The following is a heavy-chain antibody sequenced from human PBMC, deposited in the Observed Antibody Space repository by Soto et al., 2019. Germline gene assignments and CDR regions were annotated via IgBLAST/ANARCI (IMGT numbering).Heavy chain of an antibody. CDR2: ISGSGNRI. Sequence: EVQLSQSGGGLVRPGGSLRLSCAGSGFTFDDYAINWVRQAPGKGLEWVSGISGSGNRIDYTDSVEGRFIISRDYSKNTVFLQMNGLRAADTAVYFCAKNQDWNRPDPGAFDVWGQGKTVTV. CDR1: GFTFDDYA. CDR3: AKNQDWNRPDPGAFDV. V-gene: IGHV3-23*01. J-gene: IGHJ3*01. D-gene: IGHD1-1*01.